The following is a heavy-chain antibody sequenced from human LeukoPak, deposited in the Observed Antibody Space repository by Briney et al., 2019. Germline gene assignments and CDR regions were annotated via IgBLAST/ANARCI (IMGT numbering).Heavy chain of an antibody. V-gene: IGHV4-59*01. J-gene: IGHJ4*02. CDR1: GGSTNDYY. Sequence: SETLSLTCTVSGGSTNDYYWSWIRRSPGQGLEWIGYIHYTGTTNYSPSFKGRVTISVDTSKNQFSLKLNSVSAADTAVYYCARDRRYCSGGNCSLHYFDSWGQGTLVTVSS. D-gene: IGHD2-15*01. CDR2: IHYTGTT. CDR3: ARDRRYCSGGNCSLHYFDS.